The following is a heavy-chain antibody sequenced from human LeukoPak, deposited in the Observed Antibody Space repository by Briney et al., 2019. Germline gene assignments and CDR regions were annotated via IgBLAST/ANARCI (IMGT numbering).Heavy chain of an antibody. CDR3: AKESHYYGSGSYSDY. V-gene: IGHV3-23*01. CDR1: GFTFSSYA. J-gene: IGHJ4*02. Sequence: GGSLRLSCAASGFTFSSYAMSWVRQAPGKGPERVSAISGSGGSTYYADSVKGRFTISRDNSKNTLYLQMNSLRAEDTAVYYCAKESHYYGSGSYSDYWGQGTLVTVSS. CDR2: ISGSGGST. D-gene: IGHD3-10*01.